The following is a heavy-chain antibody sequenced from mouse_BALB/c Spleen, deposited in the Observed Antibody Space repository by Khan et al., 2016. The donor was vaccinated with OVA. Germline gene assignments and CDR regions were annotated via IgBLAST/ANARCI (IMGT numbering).Heavy chain of an antibody. D-gene: IGHD1-1*01. CDR2: ISYSGVT. J-gene: IGHJ2*01. CDR3: ARGNYYGYYFDY. Sequence: VQLKESGPGLVKPSQSLSLTCTVTGYSITSGYARNWIRQFPGNKLEWMGYISYSGVTSYTPSLKSRISITRDTSKHQFFLQLNSVTTEDTATYYCARGNYYGYYFDYWGQGTTLTVSS. V-gene: IGHV3-2*02. CDR1: GYSITSGYA.